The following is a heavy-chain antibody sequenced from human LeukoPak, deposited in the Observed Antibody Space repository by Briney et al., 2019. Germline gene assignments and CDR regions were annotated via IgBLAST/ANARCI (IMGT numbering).Heavy chain of an antibody. CDR1: GFIFSSYS. CDR3: ARARFDWAHLRVFDY. CDR2: ISSSSRTI. Sequence: GGSLRLSCVASGFIFSSYSMNWVRQAPGKGLEWVSYISSSSRTIYYADSVKGRFTISRDNAKNSLYLQMNSLRAEDTAVYYCARARFDWAHLRVFDYWGQGTLVTVSS. D-gene: IGHD3-9*01. J-gene: IGHJ4*02. V-gene: IGHV3-48*04.